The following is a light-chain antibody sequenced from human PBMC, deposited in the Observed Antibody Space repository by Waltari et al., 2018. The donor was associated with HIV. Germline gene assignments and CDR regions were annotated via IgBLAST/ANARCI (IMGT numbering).Light chain of an antibody. J-gene: IGLJ2*01. CDR3: SSYTSSDTVV. CDR1: SSDVGGYNA. CDR2: EVS. V-gene: IGLV2-14*01. Sequence: QSALTQPASVSGSPGQSIIISCTGTSSDVGGYNAVSWYQQHPAKAPKLVILEVSNRPSGVSNRFSGSKSGNRASLTISGLQAEDEAYYYCSSYTSSDTVVFGGGTKVTVL.